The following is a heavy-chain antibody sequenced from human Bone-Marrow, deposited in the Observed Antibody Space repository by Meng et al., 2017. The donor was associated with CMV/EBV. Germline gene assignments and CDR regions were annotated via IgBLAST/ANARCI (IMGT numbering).Heavy chain of an antibody. CDR3: ARAGEAGKRDAFDI. J-gene: IGHJ3*02. CDR1: GFTFSGSA. CDR2: IRSKANSYAT. D-gene: IGHD6-13*01. V-gene: IGHV3-73*01. Sequence: GGTLKIACGASGFTFSGSAMHWVRQASGKGLEWVGRIRSKANSYATAYAASVKGRFTISRDDSKNTAYLQTNSLKTEDTAVYYCARAGEAGKRDAFDIWGQGTMVTVSS.